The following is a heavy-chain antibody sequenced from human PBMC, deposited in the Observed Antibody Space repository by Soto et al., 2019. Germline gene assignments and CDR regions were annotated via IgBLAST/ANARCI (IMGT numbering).Heavy chain of an antibody. CDR1: GGSISSGTYY. J-gene: IGHJ5*02. V-gene: IGHV4-31*03. CDR2: IYYSGST. D-gene: IGHD1-20*01. Sequence: QVQLQESGPGLVKPSQTLSLTCTVSGGSISSGTYYWSWIRQEPGKGPEWIGYIYYSGSTQYNPSLKSRVTMSVDTSKNQFSLILSSVTAADTAVYYCARGHNRGYNWFDPWGQGTLVTVSS. CDR3: ARGHNRGYNWFDP.